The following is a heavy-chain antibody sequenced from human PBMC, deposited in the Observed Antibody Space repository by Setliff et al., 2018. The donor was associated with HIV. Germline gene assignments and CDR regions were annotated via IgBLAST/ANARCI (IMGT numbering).Heavy chain of an antibody. CDR3: ARGKGGLVGPAEFDY. Sequence: LSLTCTVSGGSISNYYWSWIRQPPGKGLEWIGYISYTGTTKYNPSLKSRVTMSEETSKNQFSLKLKSVTAADTAIYFCARGKGGLVGPAEFDYWGPGTLVTVSS. D-gene: IGHD1-26*01. J-gene: IGHJ4*02. CDR2: ISYTGTT. CDR1: GGSISNYY. V-gene: IGHV4-59*03.